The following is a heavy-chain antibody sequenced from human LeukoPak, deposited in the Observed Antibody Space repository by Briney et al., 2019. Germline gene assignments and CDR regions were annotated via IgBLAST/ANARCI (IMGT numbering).Heavy chain of an antibody. J-gene: IGHJ4*02. D-gene: IGHD3-9*01. CDR2: INHSGST. Sequence: KTSETLSLTCAVYGGSFSGYYWSWIRQPPGKGLEWIGEINHSGSTNYNPSLKSRVTISVDTSKNQFSLKLSSVTAADTAVYYCARAGLRYFDWKHYFDYWGQGTLVTVSS. CDR3: ARAGLRYFDWKHYFDY. CDR1: GGSFSGYY. V-gene: IGHV4-34*01.